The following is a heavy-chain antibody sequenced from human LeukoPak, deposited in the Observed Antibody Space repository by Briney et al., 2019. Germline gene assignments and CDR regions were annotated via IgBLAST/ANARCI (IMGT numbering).Heavy chain of an antibody. CDR1: GFTFSDYW. J-gene: IGHJ4*02. CDR3: ARRGGSSSRRSPIGY. CDR2: IKQDGSQR. V-gene: IGHV3-7*01. Sequence: GGSLRLSCTASGFTFSDYWMTWVRQAPGKGPEWVANIKQDGSQRYYVDSVRGRFTISRDNAKNSLFLQMNGLRAEDTAVYYCARRGGSSSRRSPIGYWGQGTLVTVSS. D-gene: IGHD6-6*01.